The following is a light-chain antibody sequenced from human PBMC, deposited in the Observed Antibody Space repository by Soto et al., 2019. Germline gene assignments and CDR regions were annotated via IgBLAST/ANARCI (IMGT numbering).Light chain of an antibody. CDR2: HAS. J-gene: IGKJ2*01. CDR1: QGVSNSY. V-gene: IGKV3-20*01. Sequence: EIVLTQSPGTLSLSPGERATLSCRANQGVSNSYLAWYQQKPGQAPRLLIYHASSRATGIPDRFSGGGSGTDFTLTISRLEPEDFAVYYCQQYGSSPVTFGQGTKLEIK. CDR3: QQYGSSPVT.